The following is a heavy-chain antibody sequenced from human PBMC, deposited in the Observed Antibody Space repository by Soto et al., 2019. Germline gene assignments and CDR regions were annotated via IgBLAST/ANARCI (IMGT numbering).Heavy chain of an antibody. V-gene: IGHV4-34*01. J-gene: IGHJ5*02. CDR2: INHSGST. CDR1: GGSFSGYY. D-gene: IGHD6-19*01. Sequence: QVQLQQWGAGLLKPSETLSLTCAVYGGSFSGYYWSWIRQPPGKGLEWIGEINHSGSTNYNPSRKSRLTISVDTSKNQSSLTMSSVTAADMAVDCCASPPSGWYRWGQGTPVTVSS. CDR3: ASPPSGWYR.